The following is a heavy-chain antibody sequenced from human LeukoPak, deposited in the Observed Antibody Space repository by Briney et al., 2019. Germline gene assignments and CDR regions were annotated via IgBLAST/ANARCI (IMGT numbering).Heavy chain of an antibody. CDR3: ARQGMGRTWSPNFDY. D-gene: IGHD6-13*01. J-gene: IGHJ4*02. CDR2: IHPGDSDT. V-gene: IGHV5-51*01. CDR1: GYTFSSHW. Sequence: GESLKISCKASGYTFSSHWIGWVRQMPGKGLEWMGFIHPGDSDTRYSPSFQGQVTISADKSISTAYLQWSTLKASDTAMYYCARQGMGRTWSPNFDYWGQGSLVTVSS.